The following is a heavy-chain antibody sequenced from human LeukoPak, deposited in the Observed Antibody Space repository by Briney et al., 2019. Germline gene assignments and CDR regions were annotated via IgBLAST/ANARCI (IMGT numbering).Heavy chain of an antibody. CDR1: GGSISSYY. J-gene: IGHJ4*02. Sequence: SETLSLTCTVSGGSISSYYWSWIRQPAGKGLEWIGRIYTSGSTNYNPSLKSRVTMSVDTSKNQFSLKLSSVTAADTAVYYCAREPKMGYSSSWYDYWGQGTLVTVPS. D-gene: IGHD6-13*01. CDR3: AREPKMGYSSSWYDY. V-gene: IGHV4-4*07. CDR2: IYTSGST.